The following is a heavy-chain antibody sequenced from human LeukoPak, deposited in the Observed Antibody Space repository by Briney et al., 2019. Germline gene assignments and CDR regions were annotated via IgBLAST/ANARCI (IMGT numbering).Heavy chain of an antibody. J-gene: IGHJ4*02. CDR1: GGSISTTTYY. D-gene: IGHD2-21*02. CDR3: ARHGHHGDHDY. CDR2: IYYSGSS. V-gene: IGHV4-39*01. Sequence: SETLSLTCTVSGGSISTTTYYWGWIRQPPGKGLEWIGSIYYSGSSYYNPSLKSRVTISVDTSKNQFSLKPNSVTAADTAVYHCARHGHHGDHDYWGQGTLVTVSS.